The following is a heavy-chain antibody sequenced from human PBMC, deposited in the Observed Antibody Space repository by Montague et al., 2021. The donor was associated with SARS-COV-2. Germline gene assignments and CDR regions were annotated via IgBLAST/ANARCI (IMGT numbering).Heavy chain of an antibody. V-gene: IGHV3-7*01. CDR1: GFDFSPSW. D-gene: IGHD6-19*01. J-gene: IGHJ4*02. Sequence: SRSLSCAASGFDFSPSWMSWVRQSAGKGLEWVAIMKYDGSEKYYVDSVKGRFTISRDNARTSVFLQMNRLRVEDTAVYFCARDPNSSGGNMGSFWGRGTLVSVSS. CDR2: MKYDGSEK. CDR3: ARDPNSSGGNMGSF.